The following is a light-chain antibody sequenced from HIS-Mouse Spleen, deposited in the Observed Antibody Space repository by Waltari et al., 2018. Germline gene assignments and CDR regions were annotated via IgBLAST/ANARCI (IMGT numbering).Light chain of an antibody. V-gene: IGLV2-14*03. Sequence: QSALTQPASVSGSPGQPTTISCTGTSIVCGGLNYVSWYQQHPVKAPKLMIYDVSHRHSGVSNRFSGSKSGNTASLTISGLQAEDEADYYCSSYTSSSTLVFGTGTKVTVL. CDR2: DVS. CDR1: SIVCGGLNY. CDR3: SSYTSSSTLV. J-gene: IGLJ1*01.